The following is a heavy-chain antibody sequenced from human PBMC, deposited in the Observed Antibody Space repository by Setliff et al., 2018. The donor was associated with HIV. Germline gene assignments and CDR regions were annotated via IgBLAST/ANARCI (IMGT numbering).Heavy chain of an antibody. Sequence: ASVKVSCKASGYTFNSKRINWVRQATGQGLEWLGWMDPSSAATGYAQKFQGRVTLTRDTSINTAYMELSSLTSDETAVYYCARGVGAAGDYWGQGTLVTVSS. J-gene: IGHJ4*02. CDR2: MDPSSAAT. V-gene: IGHV1-8*01. D-gene: IGHD1-26*01. CDR3: ARGVGAAGDY. CDR1: GYTFNSKR.